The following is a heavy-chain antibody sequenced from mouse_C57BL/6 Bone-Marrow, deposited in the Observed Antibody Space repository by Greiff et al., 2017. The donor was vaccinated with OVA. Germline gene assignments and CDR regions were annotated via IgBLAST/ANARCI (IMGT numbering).Heavy chain of an antibody. CDR2: IRSKSNNYAT. V-gene: IGHV10-1*01. CDR3: VRHINAY. CDR1: GFSFNTYA. Sequence: EVNVVESGGGLVQPKGSLKLSCAASGFSFNTYAMNWVRQAPGKGLEWVARIRSKSNNYATYYADSVKDRFTISRDDSESMLYLQMNNLKTEDTAMYYCVRHINAYWGQGTLVTVSA. J-gene: IGHJ3*01.